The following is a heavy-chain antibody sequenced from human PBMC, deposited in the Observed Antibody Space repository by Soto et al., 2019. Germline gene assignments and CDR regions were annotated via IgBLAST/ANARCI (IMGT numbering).Heavy chain of an antibody. V-gene: IGHV3-21*01. J-gene: IGHJ4*02. CDR3: AREAPYYYGSGSYCPDY. CDR2: ISSSSSYI. Sequence: GGSLRLSCAASGFTFSSYSMNWVRQAPGKGLEWVSSISSSSSYIYYADSVKGRFTISRDNAKNSLYLQMNSLRAEDTAVYYCAREAPYYYGSGSYCPDYWGQGTLVTVSS. CDR1: GFTFSSYS. D-gene: IGHD3-10*01.